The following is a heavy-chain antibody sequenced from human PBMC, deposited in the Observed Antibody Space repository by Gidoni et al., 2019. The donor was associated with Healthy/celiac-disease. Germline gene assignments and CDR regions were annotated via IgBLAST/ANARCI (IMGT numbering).Heavy chain of an antibody. CDR3: TRAEYYDFWSGYSGYYYGMDV. J-gene: IGHJ6*02. D-gene: IGHD3-3*01. CDR1: GFTFGDYA. CDR2: IRSKAYGGTT. Sequence: EVQLVESGGGLVKPGRSLRLSCTASGFTFGDYAMSWFRQAPGKGLEWVGFIRSKAYGGTTEYAASVKGRFTISRDDSKSIAYLQMNSLKTEDTAVYYCTRAEYYDFWSGYSGYYYGMDVWGQGTTVTVSS. V-gene: IGHV3-49*05.